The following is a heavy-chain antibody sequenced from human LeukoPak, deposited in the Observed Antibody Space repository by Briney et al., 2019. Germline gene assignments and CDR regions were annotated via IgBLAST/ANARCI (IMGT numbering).Heavy chain of an antibody. CDR2: IKQDGSEK. D-gene: IGHD6-19*01. V-gene: IGHV3-7*04. CDR1: GITLSELW. Sequence: GGSLRLSCAGYGITLSELWINWVRQVPGKGLEWVANIKQDGSEKKYVDSVKGQFTISRDNAKNSVYLQMNSLRVDDTAVYYCVGGYGWLPDYWGQGALVTVSS. J-gene: IGHJ4*02. CDR3: VGGYGWLPDY.